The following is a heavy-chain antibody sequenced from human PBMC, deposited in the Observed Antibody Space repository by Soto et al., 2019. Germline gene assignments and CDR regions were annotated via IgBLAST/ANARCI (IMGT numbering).Heavy chain of an antibody. CDR3: SRDYYGPGPD. V-gene: IGHV3-7*04. D-gene: IGHD3-22*01. CDR1: GLTLSRYW. J-gene: IGHJ4*02. CDR2: IKEDGGKT. Sequence: EVQLVESGGGLVQPGGSLRLSCVASGLTLSRYWMSWVRQAPGKGLEWVANIKEDGGKTYYVDSVKGRFTISRDNAKNLVDLPMNSLRVEDTAVYYCSRDYYGPGPDWGQGTLVIVSS.